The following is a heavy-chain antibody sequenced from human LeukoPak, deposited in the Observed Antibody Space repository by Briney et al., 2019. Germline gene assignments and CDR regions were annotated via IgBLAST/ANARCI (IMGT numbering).Heavy chain of an antibody. Sequence: GGSLRLSCAASGFTFSSYWMSWVRQAPGKALEWVANIKQDGSEKYYVDSVKGRFTISRDNAKNSLYLQMNSLRAEDTAVYYCARETSSGWYDLKRDAFDIWGQGTMVTVSS. D-gene: IGHD6-19*01. CDR1: GFTFSSYW. V-gene: IGHV3-7*01. CDR3: ARETSSGWYDLKRDAFDI. J-gene: IGHJ3*02. CDR2: IKQDGSEK.